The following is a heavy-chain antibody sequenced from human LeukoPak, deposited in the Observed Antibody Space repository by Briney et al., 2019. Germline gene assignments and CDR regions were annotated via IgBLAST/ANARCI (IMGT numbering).Heavy chain of an antibody. J-gene: IGHJ5*02. CDR2: IKQDGSEK. CDR1: GFTISGYW. Sequence: GWSLRLSCAASGFTISGYWMSWVRQAPGKGLEWVANIKQDGSEKYYVDSVKGRFTISRDNAENSLYLQMNSLRAEDTAVYFCTGGTSPSWFDPWGQGTLVIASS. CDR3: TGGTSPSWFDP. D-gene: IGHD3-16*01. V-gene: IGHV3-7*03.